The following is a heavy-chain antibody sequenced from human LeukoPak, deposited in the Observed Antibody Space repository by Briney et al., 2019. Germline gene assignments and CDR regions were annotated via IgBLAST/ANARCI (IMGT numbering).Heavy chain of an antibody. CDR2: LSNSGGNT. Sequence: PGGSLRLSCAASGFTFSSYAMSWVRQAPGKGLEGVSALSNSGGNTYYADSVKGRFTISRDNSKNTLYLQMNSLRAEATAVYYCAKLTRIAAAGTDYWGQGTLVTVSS. D-gene: IGHD6-13*01. CDR3: AKLTRIAAAGTDY. J-gene: IGHJ4*02. V-gene: IGHV3-23*01. CDR1: GFTFSSYA.